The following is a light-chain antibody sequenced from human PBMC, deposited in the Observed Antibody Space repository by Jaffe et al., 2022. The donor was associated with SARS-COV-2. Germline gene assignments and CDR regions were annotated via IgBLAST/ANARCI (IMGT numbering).Light chain of an antibody. CDR1: NSNIGNNY. CDR3: GTWDSSLSAVV. J-gene: IGLJ2*01. V-gene: IGLV1-51*02. CDR2: ENN. Sequence: QSVLTQPPSVSAAPGQKVTISCSGSNSNIGNNYVSWYQQLPGTAPQLLIYENNKRPSGIPDRFSGSKSGTSATLGITGLQTGDEADYYCGTWDSSLSAVVFGGGTKLTVL.